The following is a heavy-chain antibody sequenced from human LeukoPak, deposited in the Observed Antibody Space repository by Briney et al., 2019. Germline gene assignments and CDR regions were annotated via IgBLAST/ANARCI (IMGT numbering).Heavy chain of an antibody. Sequence: GGSLRLSCAASGFTFSGHWMSWVRQAPGKGLEWVANIKEDGSQKYYVDAVKGRFTISRDNAKNSLYLQMNSLRVEDTAVYFCARLGYPWYYDYWGQGTLVTVSS. CDR3: ARLGYPWYYDY. J-gene: IGHJ4*02. CDR2: IKEDGSQK. V-gene: IGHV3-7*01. D-gene: IGHD1-1*01. CDR1: GFTFSGHW.